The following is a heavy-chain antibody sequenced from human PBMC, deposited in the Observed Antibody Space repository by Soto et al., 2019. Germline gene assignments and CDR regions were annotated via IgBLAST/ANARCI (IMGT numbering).Heavy chain of an antibody. CDR2: IYYSGST. J-gene: IGHJ5*02. Sequence: SETLSLTCTVSGGSISSYYWSWIRQPPGKGLEWIGYIYYSGSTNYNPSLKSRVTISVDTSKNQFSLKMSSETAADTSVYYCARARYYGSGSYYFGGWFDPWGQGTLVTVSS. D-gene: IGHD3-10*01. CDR3: ARARYYGSGSYYFGGWFDP. CDR1: GGSISSYY. V-gene: IGHV4-59*01.